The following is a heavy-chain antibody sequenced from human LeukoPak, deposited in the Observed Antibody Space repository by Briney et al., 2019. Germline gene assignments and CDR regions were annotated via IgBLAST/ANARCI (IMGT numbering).Heavy chain of an antibody. V-gene: IGHV4-39*07. CDR3: ARASSGWPYYFDY. CDR1: GGSISSSSYY. D-gene: IGHD6-19*01. J-gene: IGHJ4*02. Sequence: SETLSLTCTVSGGSISSSSYYWGWIRQPPGKGLEWIGSIYYSGSTYYNPSLKSRVTISVDTSKNQFSLKLSSVTAADTAVYYCARASSGWPYYFDYWGQGTLVTVSS. CDR2: IYYSGST.